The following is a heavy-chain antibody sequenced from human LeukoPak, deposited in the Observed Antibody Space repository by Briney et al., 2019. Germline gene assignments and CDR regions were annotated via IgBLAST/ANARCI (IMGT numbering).Heavy chain of an antibody. CDR2: IYYTGST. CDR1: GGSISSHY. CDR3: ARQGGYGDSTHLDY. Sequence: SETLSLTCTVSGGSISSHYWSWVRQPPGKGLEWIGYIYYTGSTKYNPSLKSQVTISVDTSKIQASLKLSSVTTGDTALYYCARQGGYGDSTHLDYWGRGTLVTVSS. J-gene: IGHJ4*02. V-gene: IGHV4-59*11. D-gene: IGHD4-17*01.